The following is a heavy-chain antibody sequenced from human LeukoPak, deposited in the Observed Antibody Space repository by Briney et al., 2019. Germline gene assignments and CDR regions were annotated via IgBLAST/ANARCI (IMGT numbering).Heavy chain of an antibody. Sequence: PGGSLRLSCAASGFTFSDYSMNWVRQAPGKGLEWVASFNTCSSYIYYADSMRGRFTISRDNAKNSLFLQMNSMRAEGTAVYYCARLRRNSDRSDFFYYYDYWGQGTLVTVSS. CDR1: GFTFSDYS. CDR3: ARLRRNSDRSDFFYYYDY. CDR2: FNTCSSYI. V-gene: IGHV3-21*01. J-gene: IGHJ4*02. D-gene: IGHD3-22*01.